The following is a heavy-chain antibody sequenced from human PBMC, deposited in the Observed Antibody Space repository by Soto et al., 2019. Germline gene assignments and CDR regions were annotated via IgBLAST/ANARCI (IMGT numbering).Heavy chain of an antibody. Sequence: QVQLVQSGAEVKKPGASVKVSCKASGYTFTSYAMHWVRQAPGQRLEWMGWINAGNGNTKYSQKFQGRVTITRDTSASTAYMELSSLRSEDTAVYYCARDIHQLPSYYYYMDVWGKGTTVTVSS. CDR3: ARDIHQLPSYYYYMDV. J-gene: IGHJ6*03. D-gene: IGHD2-2*01. V-gene: IGHV1-3*01. CDR1: GYTFTSYA. CDR2: INAGNGNT.